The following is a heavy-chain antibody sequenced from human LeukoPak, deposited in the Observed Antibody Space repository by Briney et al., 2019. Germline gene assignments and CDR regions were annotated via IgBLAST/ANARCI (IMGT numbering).Heavy chain of an antibody. J-gene: IGHJ4*02. CDR1: GFTFSSYA. CDR3: AREGDYYDSSGYFKWTD. CDR2: ISSSGSTI. V-gene: IGHV3-48*01. Sequence: GGSLRLSCAASGFTFSSYAMSWVRQAPGKGLEWVSYISSSGSTIYHADSVKGRFTISRDNAKNSLYLQMNSLRAEDTAVYYCAREGDYYDSSGYFKWTDWGQGTLVTVSS. D-gene: IGHD3-22*01.